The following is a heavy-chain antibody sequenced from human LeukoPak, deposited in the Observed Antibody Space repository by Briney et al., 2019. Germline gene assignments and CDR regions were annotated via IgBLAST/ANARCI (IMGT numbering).Heavy chain of an antibody. CDR3: AKGGIRDCTNGVCYVGFDY. CDR1: GFTFSSYA. V-gene: IGHV3-23*01. Sequence: PGGSLRLSCAASGFTFSSYAMSWVRQAPGKGLEWVSAISGSGGSTYYADSVKGRFTISRDNSKNTLYLQMNSLRAEDTAVYYCAKGGIRDCTNGVCYVGFDYWGQGTLVIVSS. J-gene: IGHJ4*02. D-gene: IGHD2-8*01. CDR2: ISGSGGST.